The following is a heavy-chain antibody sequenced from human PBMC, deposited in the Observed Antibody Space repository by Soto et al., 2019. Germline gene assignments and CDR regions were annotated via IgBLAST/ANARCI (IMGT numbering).Heavy chain of an antibody. CDR2: ISWNSAII. Sequence: EVQLVESGGGWVQPGRSLRLSCAASGFTFDDYAMHWVRQAPGKGLEWVSGISWNSAIIGYADSVKGRFTISRDNAKNSLYLQMNSLRPEDTALYYCAKDILATIRGFDYWGQGTLVSVSS. CDR1: GFTFDDYA. D-gene: IGHD5-12*01. V-gene: IGHV3-9*01. CDR3: AKDILATIRGFDY. J-gene: IGHJ4*02.